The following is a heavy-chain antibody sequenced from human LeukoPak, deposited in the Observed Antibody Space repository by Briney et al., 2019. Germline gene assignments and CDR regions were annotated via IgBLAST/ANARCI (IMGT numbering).Heavy chain of an antibody. CDR1: GGSISSYY. CDR2: IYYSGST. CDR3: AREMTTVTTSSDYYYMDV. J-gene: IGHJ6*03. D-gene: IGHD4-17*01. Sequence: SETLSLTCTVSGGSISSYYWSWLRQPPGKGLEWIGYIYYSGSTNYNPSLKSRVTISVDTSKNQFSLKLSSVTAADTAVYYCAREMTTVTTSSDYYYMDVWGKGTTVTVSS. V-gene: IGHV4-59*01.